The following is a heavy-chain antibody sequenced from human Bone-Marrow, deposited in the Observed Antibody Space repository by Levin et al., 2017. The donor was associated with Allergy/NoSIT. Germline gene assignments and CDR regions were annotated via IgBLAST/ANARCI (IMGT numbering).Heavy chain of an antibody. CDR3: TTGYGSGSYDNWFDP. V-gene: IGHV3-15*07. J-gene: IGHJ5*02. D-gene: IGHD3-10*01. CDR2: IKSKTDGGTT. Sequence: GESLKISCAASGFTFSNAWMNWVRQAPGKGLEWVGRIKSKTDGGTTDYAAPVKGRFTISRDDSKNTLYLQMNSLKTEDTAVYYCTTGYGSGSYDNWFDPWGQGTLVTVSS. CDR1: GFTFSNAW.